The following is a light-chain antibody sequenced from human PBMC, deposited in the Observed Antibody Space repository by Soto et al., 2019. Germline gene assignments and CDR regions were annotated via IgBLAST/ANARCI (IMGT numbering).Light chain of an antibody. J-gene: IGLJ3*02. V-gene: IGLV2-8*01. CDR2: EVS. CDR3: CSYAGTTTWV. CDR1: SSDVGGYNY. Sequence: QSVLTQPPSASGSPGQSVTISCTGTSSDVGGYNYVSWYQQHPGKAPKLMIYEVSKRPSGVPDRFSGSKSGNTASLTVSGVQAEDEADYYCCSYAGTTTWVFGGGTKLTVL.